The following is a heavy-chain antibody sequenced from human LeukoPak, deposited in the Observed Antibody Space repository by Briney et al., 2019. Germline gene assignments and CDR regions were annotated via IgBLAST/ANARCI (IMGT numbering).Heavy chain of an antibody. D-gene: IGHD6-19*01. CDR1: GYTFTSYG. CDR3: ARLIAVAGLGGFDY. J-gene: IGHJ4*02. Sequence: ASVKVSCKASGYTFTSYGISWVRQAPGQGLEWMGWISAYNGNTNYAQKLQGRVTMTTDTSTSTAYMELSSLRSEDTAVYYCARLIAVAGLGGFDYWGQGTLVTVSS. V-gene: IGHV1-18*01. CDR2: ISAYNGNT.